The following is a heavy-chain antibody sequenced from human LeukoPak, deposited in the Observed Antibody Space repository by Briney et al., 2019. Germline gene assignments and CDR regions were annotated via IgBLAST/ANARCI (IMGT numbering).Heavy chain of an antibody. CDR1: GHSFTSYW. D-gene: IGHD2-2*01. V-gene: IGHV5-51*01. CDR2: IYSGYSDI. J-gene: IGHJ6*03. CDR3: ARPSPSVPAAKGDYYYYYYYMDV. Sequence: PGESLKISCKGSGHSFTSYWNGWVRQVPGKGLEWVVIIYSGYSDIRYSPSFQGQVTISADKSISTAYLQWSSLKASDTAMYYCARPSPSVPAAKGDYYYYYYYMDVWGKGTTVTVSS.